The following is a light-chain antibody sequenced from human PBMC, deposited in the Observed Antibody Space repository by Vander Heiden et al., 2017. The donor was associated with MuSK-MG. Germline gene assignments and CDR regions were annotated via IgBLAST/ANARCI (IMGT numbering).Light chain of an antibody. CDR2: GAS. J-gene: IGKJ1*01. Sequence: EIVMTQSPATLSVSQGEGATLSCRASQSISSNLAGYQQNPGQAPRLLIYGASTRATGIPARCSGSGSGTEFTPTISSLQSEDFTVYYCQQYNNWPPWTFGQGTKVEIK. CDR3: QQYNNWPPWT. V-gene: IGKV3-15*01. CDR1: QSISSN.